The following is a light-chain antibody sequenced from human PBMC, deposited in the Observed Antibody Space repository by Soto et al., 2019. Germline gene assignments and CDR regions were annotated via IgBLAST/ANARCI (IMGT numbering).Light chain of an antibody. CDR1: TGAVTSGHY. V-gene: IGLV7-46*01. Sequence: QAVVTQEPSLTVSPGGTVTLTCGSSTGAVTSGHYPYWFQQKPGQVPKTLIYDTNNKISWKHARLSGSLLGGKSALTLSGAQLEDEAEYYCLLLYSDGRVFGGGTKLTVL. CDR3: LLLYSDGRV. CDR2: DTN. J-gene: IGLJ3*02.